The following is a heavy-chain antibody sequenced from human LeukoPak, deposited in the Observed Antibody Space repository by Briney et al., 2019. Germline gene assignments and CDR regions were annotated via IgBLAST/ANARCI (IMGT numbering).Heavy chain of an antibody. Sequence: GGSLRLSCAASGFTFSSYWMSWVRQAPGKGLEWVANIKQDGSEKYYVDSVKGRFTISRDNAKNSLYLQMNSLRAEDTAVYYCAKGMAARKDYFDYWGQGTLVTVSS. D-gene: IGHD6-6*01. J-gene: IGHJ4*02. CDR1: GFTFSSYW. CDR3: AKGMAARKDYFDY. V-gene: IGHV3-7*01. CDR2: IKQDGSEK.